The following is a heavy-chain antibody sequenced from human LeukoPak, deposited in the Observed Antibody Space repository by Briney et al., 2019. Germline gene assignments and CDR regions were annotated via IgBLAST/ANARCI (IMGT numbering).Heavy chain of an antibody. CDR1: GFIFSNYW. J-gene: IGHJ4*02. CDR3: ARVGGSYYNY. Sequence: GGSLRLSCTASGFIFSNYWMTWVRQAPGKGLEWVSVIYSGGSTYYADSVKGRFTISRDNSKNTLYLQMNSLRAEDTAVYYCARVGGSYYNYWGQGTLVTASS. CDR2: IYSGGST. D-gene: IGHD1-26*01. V-gene: IGHV3-66*01.